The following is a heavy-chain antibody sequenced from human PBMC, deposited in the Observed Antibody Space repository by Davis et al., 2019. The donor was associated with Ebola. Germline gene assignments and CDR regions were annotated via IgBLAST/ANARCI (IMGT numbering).Heavy chain of an antibody. CDR1: GFTFSSYS. Sequence: GESLKISCAASGFTFSSYSMNWVRQAPGKGLEWVAFIRYDGSNKHYADSVKGRFTTSRDNSKNTLYLQMNSLRAEDTAVYYCAKVYEAYCGGDCYSQFEYWGQGTLVTVSS. CDR2: IRYDGSNK. D-gene: IGHD2-21*02. J-gene: IGHJ4*02. CDR3: AKVYEAYCGGDCYSQFEY. V-gene: IGHV3-30*02.